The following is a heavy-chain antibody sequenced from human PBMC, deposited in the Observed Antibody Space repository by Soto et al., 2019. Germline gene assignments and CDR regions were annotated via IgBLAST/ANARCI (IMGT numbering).Heavy chain of an antibody. CDR2: ISAYNGNT. J-gene: IGHJ6*03. D-gene: IGHD1-7*01. V-gene: IGHV1-18*01. CDR3: AREARYNWNSHYYYMDV. CDR1: GYTFTSYG. Sequence: ASVKVSCKASGYTFTSYGISWVRQAPGQGLEWMGWISAYNGNTNYAQKLQGRVTMTTDTSTSTAYMELRSLRSDDTAVYYCAREARYNWNSHYYYMDVWGKGTTVTVSS.